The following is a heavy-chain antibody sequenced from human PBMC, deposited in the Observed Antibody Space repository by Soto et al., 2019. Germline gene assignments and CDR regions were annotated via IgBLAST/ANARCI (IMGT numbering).Heavy chain of an antibody. CDR2: ITGGGDIT. CDR1: GFPLRNYA. CDR3: ARPPSGSTSCYVDR. Sequence: EVQLLESGGGLVQPGGSLRLSCVASGFPLRNYAMSWVRQAPGKGLEWVSAITGGGDITFYVDSVKGRFTISRDDSKNTLYLQMNSLRAKDTTVYYRARPPSGSTSCYVDRWGQATLVTVSS. V-gene: IGHV3-23*01. J-gene: IGHJ4*02. D-gene: IGHD6-13*01.